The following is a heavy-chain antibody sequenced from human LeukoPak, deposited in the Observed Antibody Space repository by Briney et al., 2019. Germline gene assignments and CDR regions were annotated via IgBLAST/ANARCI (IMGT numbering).Heavy chain of an antibody. Sequence: GGSLRLSCAASGFTFDDYGMSWVRQAPGKGLEWVSGINWNGGSTGYADSVKGRFTISRDNAKNSLYLQMNSLRAEDTAVYYCARVRGSQTEGYYFDYWGQGTLVTVSS. J-gene: IGHJ4*02. CDR2: INWNGGST. CDR3: ARVRGSQTEGYYFDY. V-gene: IGHV3-20*04. D-gene: IGHD1-26*01. CDR1: GFTFDDYG.